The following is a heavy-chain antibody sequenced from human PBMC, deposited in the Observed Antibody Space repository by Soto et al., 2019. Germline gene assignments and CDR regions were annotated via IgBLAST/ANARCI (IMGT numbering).Heavy chain of an antibody. J-gene: IGHJ5*02. CDR1: GYTFTSYD. CDR2: MNPNSGNT. CDR3: TRERTRGFDP. Sequence: QVQLVQSGAEVKKPGASVKVSCKASGYTFTSYDINWVRQATGQGLEWMGWMNPNSGNTAYAQKVQARVTMTRNTSISTAYMALRSLGAEDTAMYYCTRERTRGFDPWGQGTLVTVSS. V-gene: IGHV1-8*01.